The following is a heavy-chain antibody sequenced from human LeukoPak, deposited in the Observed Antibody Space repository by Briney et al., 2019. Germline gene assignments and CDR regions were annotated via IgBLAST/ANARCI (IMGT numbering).Heavy chain of an antibody. D-gene: IGHD6-19*01. CDR2: IYYSGST. Sequence: SETLSLTCTVSGGSISSSSYYWGWIRQPPGKGLEWIGSIYYSGSTYYNPSLKSRVTISVDTSKNQFSLKLSSVTAADTAVYYCARGYSSGWYGGYFQHWGQGTRVTVSS. CDR1: GGSISSSSYY. CDR3: ARGYSSGWYGGYFQH. J-gene: IGHJ1*01. V-gene: IGHV4-39*01.